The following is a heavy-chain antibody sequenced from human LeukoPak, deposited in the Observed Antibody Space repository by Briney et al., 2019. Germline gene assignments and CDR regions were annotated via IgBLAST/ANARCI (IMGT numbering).Heavy chain of an antibody. D-gene: IGHD3-22*01. CDR2: ISGSGGST. V-gene: IGHV3-23*01. CDR3: AKRGVVIRVILVGFHKEANYFDS. CDR1: GFTFSSYA. J-gene: IGHJ4*02. Sequence: GGSLRLSCAASGFTFSSYAMSWVRQAPGKGLEWVSAISGSGGSTYYADSVKGRFTISRDNPKNTLYLQMNSLRVEDTAVYFCAKRGVVIRVILVGFHKEANYFDSGGQGALVTVSA.